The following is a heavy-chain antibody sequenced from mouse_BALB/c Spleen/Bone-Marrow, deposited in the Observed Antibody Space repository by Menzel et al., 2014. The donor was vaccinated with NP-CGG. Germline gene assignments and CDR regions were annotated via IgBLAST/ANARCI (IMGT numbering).Heavy chain of an antibody. J-gene: IGHJ4*01. CDR3: AREVVYYYAMVY. V-gene: IGHV1-69*02. Sequence: QVQLQQSGAELVKPGASVKLSCKASGYTFTNYWMHWVKQRPGQGLEWIGEIDPSDSYSNYNQNFKGKATLTVDKSSSTAYMQLTILTSEDSAVDYWAREVVYYYAMVYWGQGTSVTVSS. CDR1: GYTFTNYW. CDR2: IDPSDSYS.